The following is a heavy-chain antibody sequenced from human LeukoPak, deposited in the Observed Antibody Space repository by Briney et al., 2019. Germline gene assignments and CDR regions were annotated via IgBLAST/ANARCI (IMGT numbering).Heavy chain of an antibody. CDR3: ARDSSSWPYYYGMDV. J-gene: IGHJ6*02. CDR2: ISAYNGNT. V-gene: IGHV1-18*01. Sequence: GPVKVSCKASGYTFTSYGISWVRQAPGQGLEWMGWISAYNGNTNYAQKLQGRVTMTTDTSTSTAYMELRSLRSDDTAVYYCARDSSSWPYYYGMDVWGQGTTVTVSS. D-gene: IGHD6-13*01. CDR1: GYTFTSYG.